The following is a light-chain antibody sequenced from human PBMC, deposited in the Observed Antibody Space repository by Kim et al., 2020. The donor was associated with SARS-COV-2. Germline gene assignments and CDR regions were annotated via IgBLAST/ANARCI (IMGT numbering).Light chain of an antibody. CDR1: SLRSYY. J-gene: IGLJ2*01. Sequence: ALGQTFRTTCQGYSLRSYYATWYQQKPGQAPILLIYGKNNRPSGIPDRFSGSSSGNTASLTITGTQAGDEADYYCNSRDTNDIVLFGGGTQLTVL. CDR3: NSRDTNDIVL. V-gene: IGLV3-19*01. CDR2: GKN.